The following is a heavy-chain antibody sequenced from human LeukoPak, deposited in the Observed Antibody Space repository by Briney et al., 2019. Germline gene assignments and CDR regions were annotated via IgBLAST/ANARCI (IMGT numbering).Heavy chain of an antibody. V-gene: IGHV3-33*01. CDR2: IWYDGSNK. CDR3: ARDRTAGTTDPDAFDI. Sequence: GGSLRLSCAASGFTFSSYGMHWVRQAPGKGLEWVAVIWYDGSNKYYADSVKGRFTISRDNSKNTLYLQMNSLRAEDTAVYYCARDRTAGTTDPDAFDIWGQGTMVTVSS. CDR1: GFTFSSYG. J-gene: IGHJ3*02. D-gene: IGHD1-7*01.